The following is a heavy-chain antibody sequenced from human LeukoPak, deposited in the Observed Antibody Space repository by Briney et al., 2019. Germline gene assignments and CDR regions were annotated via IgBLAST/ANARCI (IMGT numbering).Heavy chain of an antibody. D-gene: IGHD1-1*01. CDR3: VRDGRVGATGTLLDL. CDR1: GFTFSRHW. J-gene: IGHJ5*02. Sequence: GGSLRVSCAASGFTFSRHWMHWVRQAPGREMAWVSRINRDGTTTEDADSVKGRFTISRDNAKNTLYLQMNSLGVDDTAFYYCVRDGRVGATGTLLDLWGQGTLVTVSS. CDR2: INRDGTTT. V-gene: IGHV3-74*03.